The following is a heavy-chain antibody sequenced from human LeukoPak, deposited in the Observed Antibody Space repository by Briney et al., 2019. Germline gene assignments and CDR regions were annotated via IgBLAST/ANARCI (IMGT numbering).Heavy chain of an antibody. Sequence: SETLSLTCTVSGGSISSYYWSWIRQPPGKGLEWIGYIYYSGSTNYNLSLKSRVTISVDTSKNQFSLKLSSVTAADTAVYYCARQVRSSGYYYDYWGQGTLVTVSS. J-gene: IGHJ4*02. CDR2: IYYSGST. CDR3: ARQVRSSGYYYDY. V-gene: IGHV4-59*08. CDR1: GGSISSYY. D-gene: IGHD3-22*01.